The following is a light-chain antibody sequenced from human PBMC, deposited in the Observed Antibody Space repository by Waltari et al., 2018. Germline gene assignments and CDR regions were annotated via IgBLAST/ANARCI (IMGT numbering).Light chain of an antibody. CDR3: GTWDTDLSVV. Sequence: QSVLTQPPSVSAAPGQKVTISCSGTGSNIGHNFVSWYQQLPGTAPKLLIYDNSKRPSGIPDRFSGSKSGTSATLGSTGLQTGDEADYYCGTWDTDLSVVFGGGTKLTVL. J-gene: IGLJ2*01. CDR1: GSNIGHNF. CDR2: DNS. V-gene: IGLV1-51*01.